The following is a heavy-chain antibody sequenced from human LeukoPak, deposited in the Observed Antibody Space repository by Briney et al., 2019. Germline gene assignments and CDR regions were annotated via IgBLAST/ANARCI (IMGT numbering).Heavy chain of an antibody. D-gene: IGHD1-26*01. V-gene: IGHV4-38-2*02. CDR3: ARAISGGSYRWSYYFDY. Sequence: PSETLSLTCTVSGYSISSGYYWGWIRQPPGKGLEWIGSIYHSGSTYYNPSLKSRVAISVDTSKNQFSLKLSSVTAADAAVYYCARAISGGSYRWSYYFDYWGQGTLVTVSS. CDR2: IYHSGST. CDR1: GYSISSGYY. J-gene: IGHJ4*02.